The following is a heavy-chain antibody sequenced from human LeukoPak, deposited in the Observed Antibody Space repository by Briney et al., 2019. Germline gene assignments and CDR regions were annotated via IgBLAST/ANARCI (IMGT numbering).Heavy chain of an antibody. CDR1: GYTLTRHY. D-gene: IGHD3-16*01. V-gene: IGHV1-46*01. J-gene: IGHJ4*02. CDR2: INPSGDIT. CDR3: ASQYYDSAGNPTFDY. Sequence: ASVKVSCKASGYTLTRHYMHWVRQAPGQGLEWMGIINPSGDITSYAQKFQGRVTITRETSASTVYMELSSLRSEDTAVYYCASQYYDSAGNPTFDYWGQGTLVSVSP.